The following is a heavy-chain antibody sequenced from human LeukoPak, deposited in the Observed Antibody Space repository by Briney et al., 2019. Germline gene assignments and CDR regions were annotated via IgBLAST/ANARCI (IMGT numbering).Heavy chain of an antibody. CDR2: VYNSGST. Sequence: KASETLSLTCIVSGGSISRGSYYWNWIRQPAGKGLEWMGRVYNSGSTNYNPSLKSRVTISVDTSKNQFSLKLSSVTAADTAVYYCARVGPSGSYFVGYFDYWGQGTLVTVSS. CDR3: ARVGPSGSYFVGYFDY. V-gene: IGHV4-61*10. J-gene: IGHJ4*02. CDR1: GGSISRGSYY. D-gene: IGHD1-26*01.